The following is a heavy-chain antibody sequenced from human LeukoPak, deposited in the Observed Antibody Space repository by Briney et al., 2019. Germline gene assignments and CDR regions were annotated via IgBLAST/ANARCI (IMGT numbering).Heavy chain of an antibody. CDR2: IKQDGTEK. V-gene: IGHV3-7*01. Sequence: GGSLRLSCAASGFSFTTYWMSWVRQAPGKGLEWVANIKQDGTEKYYVDSVKGRFSISRDNAKNSLYLQMNSLRAEDTALYYCAREDELDYWGQGTLVTVSS. CDR1: GFSFTTYW. CDR3: AREDELDY. J-gene: IGHJ4*02.